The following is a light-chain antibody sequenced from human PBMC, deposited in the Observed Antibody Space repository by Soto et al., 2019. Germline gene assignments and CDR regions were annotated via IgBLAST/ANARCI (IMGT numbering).Light chain of an antibody. Sequence: QSVLTQPASVSGSPGQSITISCTGTSSDVGDYNYVSWYQQHPGEAPKLMIFDVSNRPSGVSNRFSGSKSGSTASLTISGLQAEDEANYYCSSYSSSSTPVVFGGGTQLTVL. CDR2: DVS. CDR1: SSDVGDYNY. J-gene: IGLJ2*01. V-gene: IGLV2-14*01. CDR3: SSYSSSSTPVV.